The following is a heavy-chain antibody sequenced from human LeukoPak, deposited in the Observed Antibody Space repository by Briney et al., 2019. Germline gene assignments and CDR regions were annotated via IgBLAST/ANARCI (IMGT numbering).Heavy chain of an antibody. D-gene: IGHD3-10*01. CDR3: ARRPVLLWFGELSGYFDY. CDR2: IYYSGST. CDR1: GGSISSSSYY. V-gene: IGHV4-39*01. Sequence: PSETMSLTCTVSGGSISSSSYYWGWIRQPPGKGLEWIGSIYYSGSTYYNPSLMSRVTISVDTSKNQFSLKLSSVTAADTAVYYCARRPVLLWFGELSGYFDYWGQGTLVTVSS. J-gene: IGHJ4*02.